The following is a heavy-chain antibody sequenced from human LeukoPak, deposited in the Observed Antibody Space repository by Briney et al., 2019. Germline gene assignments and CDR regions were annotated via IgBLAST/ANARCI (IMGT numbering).Heavy chain of an antibody. V-gene: IGHV4-34*01. J-gene: IGHJ4*02. CDR1: GGSFSGYY. CDR2: INHSGST. Sequence: SETLSLTGAVYGGSFSGYYWSWIRQPPGKGLEWIGEINHSGSTNYNPSLKSRVTISVDTSKNQFSLKLSSVTAADTAVYYCARGRYLRPLREHPFDYWGQGTLVTVSS. D-gene: IGHD1-1*01. CDR3: ARGRYLRPLREHPFDY.